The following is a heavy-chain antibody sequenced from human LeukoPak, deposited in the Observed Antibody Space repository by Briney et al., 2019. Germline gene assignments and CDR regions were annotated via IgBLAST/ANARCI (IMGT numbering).Heavy chain of an antibody. CDR3: AKRYFDY. V-gene: IGHV4-30-2*01. Sequence: PSETLSLTCAVSGGSISSGGYSWSWIRQPPGKGLEWIGYIYHSGSTNYNPSLKSRVTISVDTSKNQFSLKLSSVTAADTAVYYCAKRYFDYWGQGTLVTVSS. CDR2: IYHSGST. CDR1: GGSISSGGYS. J-gene: IGHJ4*02.